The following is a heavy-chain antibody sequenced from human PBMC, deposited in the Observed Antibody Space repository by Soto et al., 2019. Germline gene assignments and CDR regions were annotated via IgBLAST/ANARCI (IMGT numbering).Heavy chain of an antibody. V-gene: IGHV5-51*01. CDR3: ARQLRRPYYYYYGMDV. D-gene: IGHD4-17*01. CDR2: IYPGDSDT. Sequence: PGESLKISCKGSGYSFTSYWIGWVRQMPGKGLEWMGIIYPGDSDTRYSPSFQGQVTISADKSISTAYLQWSSLKASDTAMYYCARQLRRPYYYYYGMDVWGQGTTVTVSS. J-gene: IGHJ6*02. CDR1: GYSFTSYW.